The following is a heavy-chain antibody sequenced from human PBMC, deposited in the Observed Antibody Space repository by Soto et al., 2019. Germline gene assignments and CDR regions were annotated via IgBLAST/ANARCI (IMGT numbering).Heavy chain of an antibody. J-gene: IGHJ4*01. CDR2: INPNSGGT. CDR1: GYTFTGYY. D-gene: IGHD6-13*01. CDR3: ARGEGDSSSPDY. V-gene: IGHV1-2*04. Sequence: ASVKVSCKASGYTFTGYYMHWVRQAPGQGLEWMGWINPNSGGTNYAQKFQGWVTMTRDTSISTAHMELSRLRSDDTAVYYCARGEGDSSSPDYWRHGTLVPVSS.